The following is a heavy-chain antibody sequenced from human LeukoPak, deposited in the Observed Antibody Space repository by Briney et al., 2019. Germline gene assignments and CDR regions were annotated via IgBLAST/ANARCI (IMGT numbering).Heavy chain of an antibody. Sequence: PGGSLRLSCAASGFTFSTSWMHWVRQAPGKGLVWVSRINSDGSIITYADSVKGRFTISRDNSRNTLYLQMNSLRVEDTAVYYCAGGSSDWYPNWLDPWGQGTLVTVSS. V-gene: IGHV3-74*01. CDR2: INSDGSII. CDR3: AGGSSDWYPNWLDP. CDR1: GFTFSTSW. J-gene: IGHJ5*02. D-gene: IGHD6-13*01.